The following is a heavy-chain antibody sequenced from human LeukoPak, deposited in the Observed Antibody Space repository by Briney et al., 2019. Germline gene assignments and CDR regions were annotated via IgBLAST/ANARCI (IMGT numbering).Heavy chain of an antibody. J-gene: IGHJ6*03. V-gene: IGHV4-38-2*02. CDR2: IYHSGIT. Sequence: SETLSLTCTVSDYSISSGYGYYWGWIRQPPGKGLEWIGNIYHSGITYYNHFNSSLKSRVTISIDTSKNQFSLKLSSVTAADTAVYYCARIGTKGYYGSGSYYGGFHYYYYMDVWGKGTTVTISS. CDR1: DYSISSGYGYY. D-gene: IGHD3-10*01. CDR3: ARIGTKGYYGSGSYYGGFHYYYYMDV.